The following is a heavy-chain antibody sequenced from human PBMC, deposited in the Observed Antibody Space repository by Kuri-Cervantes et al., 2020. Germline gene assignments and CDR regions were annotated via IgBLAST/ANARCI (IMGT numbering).Heavy chain of an antibody. V-gene: IGHV3-33*08. D-gene: IGHD4-23*01. Sequence: GGSLRLSCAASGFTFSSYAMHWVRQAPGKGLEWVAVIWYDGSNKYYADSVKGRFTISRDNSKNTLYLQMNSLRAEDTAVYYCARPPTGDYDGGMDVWGQGTTVTVSS. CDR1: GFTFSSYA. CDR2: IWYDGSNK. CDR3: ARPPTGDYDGGMDV. J-gene: IGHJ6*02.